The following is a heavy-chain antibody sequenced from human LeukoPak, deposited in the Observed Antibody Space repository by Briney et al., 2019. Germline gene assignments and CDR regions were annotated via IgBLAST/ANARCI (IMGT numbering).Heavy chain of an antibody. CDR1: GFTVGRYS. J-gene: IGHJ3*02. V-gene: IGHV3-30-3*01. Sequence: PGGSLRLSCAASGFTVGRYSIHWVRQAPGKGLEWVAAISSDGSRKYYADSVKGRFTISRDNSKNTLYLQMNSLRAEDTAVYYCARVFAVTDDAFDIWGQGTMVTVSS. CDR2: ISSDGSRK. CDR3: ARVFAVTDDAFDI. D-gene: IGHD4-17*01.